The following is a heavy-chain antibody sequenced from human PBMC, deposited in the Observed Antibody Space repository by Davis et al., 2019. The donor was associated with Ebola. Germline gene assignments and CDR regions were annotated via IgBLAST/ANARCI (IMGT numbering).Heavy chain of an antibody. CDR2: IKEDGTER. CDR1: GFTVNSYW. CDR3: ARDVY. V-gene: IGHV3-7*01. J-gene: IGHJ4*02. Sequence: GGSLRLSCAASGFTVNSYWMSWVRRAPGKGLEWVANIKEDGTERDYEHSVKGRFTISRDDATNSLYLQMNNLRAEDTAVYYCARDVYWGQGILVTVSS.